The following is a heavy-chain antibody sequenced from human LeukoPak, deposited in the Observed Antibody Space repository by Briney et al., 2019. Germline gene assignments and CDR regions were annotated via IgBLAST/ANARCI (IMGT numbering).Heavy chain of an antibody. D-gene: IGHD1-26*01. CDR2: INPSGGST. Sequence: ASVKLSCKASGYTFTRYYMHWVRQAPGQGLEWMGIINPSGGSTTYAQKFQGRVTMTRDTSTSTVYMELSSLRSEDTAVYYCAGEAQREDYYGMDVWGKGTTVTVSS. J-gene: IGHJ6*04. CDR3: AGEAQREDYYGMDV. CDR1: GYTFTRYY. V-gene: IGHV1-46*01.